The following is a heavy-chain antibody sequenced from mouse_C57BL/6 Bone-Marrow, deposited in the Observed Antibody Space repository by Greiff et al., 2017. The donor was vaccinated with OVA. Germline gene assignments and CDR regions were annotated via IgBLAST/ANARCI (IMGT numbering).Heavy chain of an antibody. J-gene: IGHJ3*01. Sequence: EVQLVESGGGLVQPGGSLKLSCAASGFTFSDYYMYWVRQTPEKRLEWVAYISNGGGSTYYPDTVKGRFTISRDNAKNPLYLQMSRLKSEDTAMYYCASPPFAYWGQGTLVTVSA. V-gene: IGHV5-12*01. CDR1: GFTFSDYY. CDR2: ISNGGGST. CDR3: ASPPFAY.